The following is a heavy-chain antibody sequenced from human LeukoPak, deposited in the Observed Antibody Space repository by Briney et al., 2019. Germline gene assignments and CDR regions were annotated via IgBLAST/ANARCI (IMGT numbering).Heavy chain of an antibody. CDR3: ARQSDILTGYYFDY. J-gene: IGHJ4*02. D-gene: IGHD3-9*01. Sequence: PGGSLRLSCAASGFTFSSYGMHWVRQAPGKGLEWVAFIRYDGSNKYYADSVKGRFTISRDNSKNTLYLQMNSLRAEDTAVYYCARQSDILTGYYFDYWGQGTLVAVSS. CDR1: GFTFSSYG. V-gene: IGHV3-30*02. CDR2: IRYDGSNK.